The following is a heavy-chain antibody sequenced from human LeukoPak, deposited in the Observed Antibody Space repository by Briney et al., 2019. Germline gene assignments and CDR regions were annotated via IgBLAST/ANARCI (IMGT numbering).Heavy chain of an antibody. V-gene: IGHV1-46*01. CDR3: ARDMVSGGRDSSARRYYYYMDV. CDR2: INPSGGST. Sequence: ASVKVSCKASGYTFTSYYMHWVRQGPGQGLEWMGIINPSGGSTSCARKFQGRVTMTRDTSTSTVYMELSSLRSEDTAVYYCARDMVSGGRDSSARRYYYYMDVWGKGTTVTVSS. CDR1: GYTFTSYY. D-gene: IGHD3-10*01. J-gene: IGHJ6*03.